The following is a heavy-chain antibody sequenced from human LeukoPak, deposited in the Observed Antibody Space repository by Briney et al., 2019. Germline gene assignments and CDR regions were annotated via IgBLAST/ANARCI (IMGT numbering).Heavy chain of an antibody. Sequence: ASVKVSCKASGYTFTSYDINWVRQATGQGLEWMGWMNPNSGNTGYAQKFQGRVTMTRNTSISTAYMELSRLRSDDTAVYYCARVPVDTIFGVVSASWFDPWGQGTLVTVSS. J-gene: IGHJ5*02. CDR3: ARVPVDTIFGVVSASWFDP. CDR1: GYTFTSYD. D-gene: IGHD3-3*01. CDR2: MNPNSGNT. V-gene: IGHV1-8*01.